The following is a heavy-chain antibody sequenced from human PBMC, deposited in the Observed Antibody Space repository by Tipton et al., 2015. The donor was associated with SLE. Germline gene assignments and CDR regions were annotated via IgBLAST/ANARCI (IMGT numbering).Heavy chain of an antibody. J-gene: IGHJ4*02. D-gene: IGHD3-3*01. CDR1: GFTFSDYA. CDR2: IYSDGSGT. Sequence: GSLRLSCAASGFTFSDYAMSWVRQAPGKGLEWVSVIYSDGSGTYYADSVKGRFTISRDNSKNTLYLQMNSLRAEDTAVYYCAKDGTIFGVYYSDNWGQGTLVTVSS. CDR3: AKDGTIFGVYYSDN. V-gene: IGHV3-23*03.